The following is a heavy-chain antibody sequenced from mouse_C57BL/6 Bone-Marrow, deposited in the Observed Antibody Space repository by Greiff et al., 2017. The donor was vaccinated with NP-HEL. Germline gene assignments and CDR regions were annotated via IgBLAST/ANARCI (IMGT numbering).Heavy chain of an antibody. CDR2: FSSGGSYS. J-gene: IGHJ2*01. Sequence: EVQGVESGGDLVKPGGSLKLSCAASGFTFSSYGLSWVRQTPDKRLEWVATFSSGGSYSSFPASVKGRFNISRDNAKNTRDLQMSSLKSEDTARYYCARHQVSTVYYFEDWGQGTTLTVSS. CDR1: GFTFSSYG. CDR3: ARHQVSTVYYFED. D-gene: IGHD4-1*02. V-gene: IGHV5-6*01.